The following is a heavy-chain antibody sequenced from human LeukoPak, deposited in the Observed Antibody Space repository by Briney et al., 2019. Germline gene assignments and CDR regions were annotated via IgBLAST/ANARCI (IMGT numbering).Heavy chain of an antibody. Sequence: SETLSLTCTVSGGSISSYYWSSVRQPAGKGLEWIGRIYTSGSTKYYPSLKSRVTMSVTTSKTQFSLKLSSVTAADTAVYYCARGLEYSSSSPFDYWGQGTLVTVSS. D-gene: IGHD6-6*01. CDR2: IYTSGST. CDR3: ARGLEYSSSSPFDY. J-gene: IGHJ4*02. CDR1: GGSISSYY. V-gene: IGHV4-4*07.